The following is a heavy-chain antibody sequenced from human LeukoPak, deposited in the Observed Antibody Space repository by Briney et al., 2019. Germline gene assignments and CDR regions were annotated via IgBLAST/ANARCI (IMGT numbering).Heavy chain of an antibody. D-gene: IGHD6-19*01. CDR2: INPNSGGT. J-gene: IGHJ4*02. CDR1: GYTFTGYY. Sequence: ASVTVSCKASGYTFTGYYMHWVRQAPGQGLEWMGWINPNSGGTNYAQKFQGRVTMTTDTSISTAYMQLSRLRSDDTAVYYCATDSSGQPGYWGQGTLVTVSS. V-gene: IGHV1-2*02. CDR3: ATDSSGQPGY.